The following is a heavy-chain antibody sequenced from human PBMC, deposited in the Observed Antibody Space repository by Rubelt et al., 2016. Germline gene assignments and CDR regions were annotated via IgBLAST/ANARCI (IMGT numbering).Heavy chain of an antibody. CDR1: GYTFTSYA. D-gene: IGHD7-27*01. Sequence: QVQLVQSGSELKKPGASVKVSCKASGYTFTSYAMNWVRQAPGQGLEWMGIINPSGGSTSYAQKFQGRVTMTRDTSTSTVYMELTRLRSDDTAVYSCATTSTETGTFRLDYWGQGTLVTVSS. J-gene: IGHJ4*02. CDR3: ATTSTETGTFRLDY. V-gene: IGHV1-46*01. CDR2: INPSGGST.